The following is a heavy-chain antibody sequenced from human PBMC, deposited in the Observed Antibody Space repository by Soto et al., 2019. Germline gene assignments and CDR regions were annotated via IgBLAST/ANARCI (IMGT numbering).Heavy chain of an antibody. CDR1: GDVFRSYG. CDR2: FDPEDGET. Sequence: ASVKVSCKASGDVFRSYGINWVRQAPGKGLEWMGGFDPEDGETIYAQKFQGRVTMTEDTSTDTAYMELSSLRSEDTAVYYCATWSFPGIAAAGSHDYWGQGTLVTVSS. D-gene: IGHD6-13*01. J-gene: IGHJ4*02. V-gene: IGHV1-24*01. CDR3: ATWSFPGIAAAGSHDY.